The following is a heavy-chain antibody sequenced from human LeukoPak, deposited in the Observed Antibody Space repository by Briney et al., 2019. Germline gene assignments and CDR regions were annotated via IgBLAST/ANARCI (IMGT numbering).Heavy chain of an antibody. CDR3: ASIMRDYYDSSGTLFDY. CDR2: IYSGGST. CDR1: GFTVSSNY. J-gene: IGHJ4*02. D-gene: IGHD3-22*01. V-gene: IGHV3-66*01. Sequence: GGSLTLSCAASGFTVSSNYMSWIRQAPGKGLEWVSIIYSGGSTYYADSVKGRFTISRDNSKNTLYLQMNSLRAEDTAVYYCASIMRDYYDSSGTLFDYWGQGTLVTVSS.